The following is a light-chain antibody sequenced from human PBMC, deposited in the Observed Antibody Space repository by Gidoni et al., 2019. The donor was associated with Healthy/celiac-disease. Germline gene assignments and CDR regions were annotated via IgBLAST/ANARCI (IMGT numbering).Light chain of an antibody. CDR2: AAS. J-gene: IGKJ2*01. CDR3: QQSYSTPMYT. V-gene: IGKV1-39*01. CDR1: QSISSY. Sequence: DIQMTQSPSSLSASVGDRVTITCRASQSISSYLNWYQQKPGKAPKLLIYAASSLQSGVPSRFSGSGSGTDSTLTISSLQPEDFATYYCQQSYSTPMYTFGQGPSWRSN.